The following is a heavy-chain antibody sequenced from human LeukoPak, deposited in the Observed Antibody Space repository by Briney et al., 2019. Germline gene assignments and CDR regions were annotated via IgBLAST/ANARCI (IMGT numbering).Heavy chain of an antibody. V-gene: IGHV3-21*01. J-gene: IGHJ4*02. CDR3: ARDGGDGYNVFDY. Sequence: GGSLRLSCAASGFTFSSYSMNWVRQAPGKGLEWVSSISSSSSYIYYADSVKGRFTISRDNAKNSLYPQMNSLRAEDTAVYYCARDGGDGYNVFDYWGQGTLVTVSS. CDR1: GFTFSSYS. CDR2: ISSSSSYI. D-gene: IGHD5-24*01.